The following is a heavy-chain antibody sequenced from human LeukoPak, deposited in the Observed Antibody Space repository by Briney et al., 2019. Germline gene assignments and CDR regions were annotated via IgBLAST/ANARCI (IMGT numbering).Heavy chain of an antibody. Sequence: SETLSLTCAVYGGSFSDYYWSWVRQPPGKGLEWIGEINHSTSASYYNPSLKSRVTISLYTSNNQFSLKLSSVTAADTAVYYCATSSGWDWGAYWGQGTLVTVSS. J-gene: IGHJ4*02. CDR1: GGSFSDYY. CDR3: ATSSGWDWGAY. V-gene: IGHV4-34*01. CDR2: INHSTSA. D-gene: IGHD6-19*01.